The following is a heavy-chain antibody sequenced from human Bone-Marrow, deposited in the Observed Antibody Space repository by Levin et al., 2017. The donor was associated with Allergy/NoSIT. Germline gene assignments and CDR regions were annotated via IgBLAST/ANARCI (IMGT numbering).Heavy chain of an antibody. D-gene: IGHD2-2*01. CDR3: ARQAVPAAMNGFDS. V-gene: IGHV4-59*08. CDR1: GASISSFY. CDR2: IYYSGST. J-gene: IGHJ5*01. Sequence: GSLRLSCTVSGASISSFYWSWIRQPPGKGLEWIGYIYYSGSTNYSPSLKSRFSMSADMSRNQVYLTMSSVTAADTAVYYCARQAVPAAMNGFDSWGQGTLVTVSS.